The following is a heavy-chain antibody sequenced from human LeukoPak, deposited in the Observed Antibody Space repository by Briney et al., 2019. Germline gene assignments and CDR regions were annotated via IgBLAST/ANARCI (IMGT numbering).Heavy chain of an antibody. CDR3: AREGPYSGYDLSWFDP. Sequence: ASVKVSCKASGYTFTNYNMHWVRQAPGQGLEWMGIINPSGGSTSYSQKFQGRVTITADESTSTAYMELSSLRSEDTAVYYCAREGPYSGYDLSWFDPWGQGTLVTVSS. CDR1: GYTFTNYN. CDR2: INPSGGST. D-gene: IGHD5-12*01. V-gene: IGHV1-46*01. J-gene: IGHJ5*02.